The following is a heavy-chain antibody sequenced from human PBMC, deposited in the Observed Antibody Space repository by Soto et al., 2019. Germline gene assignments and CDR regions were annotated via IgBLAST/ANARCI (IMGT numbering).Heavy chain of an antibody. CDR2: INPNSGGT. J-gene: IGHJ4*02. D-gene: IGHD3-10*01. V-gene: IGHV1-2*04. CDR3: ARGDRRGLLWFGEFPHLDY. CDR1: GYTFTGYY. Sequence: ASVKVSCKASGYTFTGYYMHWVRQAPGQGLEWMGWINPNSGGTNYAKKFQGWVTMTRDTSISTAYMELSRLRSDDTAVYYCARGDRRGLLWFGEFPHLDYWGQGTLVTVSS.